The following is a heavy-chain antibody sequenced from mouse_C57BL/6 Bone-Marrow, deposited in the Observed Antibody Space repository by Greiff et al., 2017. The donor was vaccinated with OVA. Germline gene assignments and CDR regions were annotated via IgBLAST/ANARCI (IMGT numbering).Heavy chain of an antibody. CDR2: IDPSDSYT. V-gene: IGHV1-50*01. J-gene: IGHJ2*01. CDR3: ARRVEYFDY. CDR1: GYTFTSYW. Sequence: VKLSCKASGYTFTSYWMQWVKQRPGQGLEWIGEIDPSDSYTNYNQKFKGKATLTVDTSSSTAYMQLSSLTSEDSAVYYCARRVEYFDYWGQGTTLTVSS.